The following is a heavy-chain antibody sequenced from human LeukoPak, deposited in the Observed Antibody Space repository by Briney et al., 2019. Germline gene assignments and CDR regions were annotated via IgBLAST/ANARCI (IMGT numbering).Heavy chain of an antibody. V-gene: IGHV3-30*04. CDR3: ARDQNIVVVPAAMGGTDY. D-gene: IGHD2-2*01. Sequence: SCKAFGYTFTRYYMHWVRQAPGKGLEWVAVISYDGSNKYYADSVKGRFTISRDNSKNTLYLQMNSLRAEDTAVYYCARDQNIVVVPAAMGGTDYWGQGTLVTVSS. J-gene: IGHJ4*02. CDR2: ISYDGSNK. CDR1: GYTFTRYY.